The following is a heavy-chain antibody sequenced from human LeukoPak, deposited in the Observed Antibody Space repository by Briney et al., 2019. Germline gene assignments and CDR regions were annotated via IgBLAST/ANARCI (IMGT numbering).Heavy chain of an antibody. CDR1: GFTFSSYG. Sequence: GGSLRLSCAASGFTFSSYGMPWVRQAPGKGLEWVAVISYDGSNKYYADSVKGRFTISRDNSKNTLFLQMNTLRTEDTAVYYCARDFADYYDSSGYFDYWGQGTLVTVSS. J-gene: IGHJ4*02. D-gene: IGHD3-22*01. V-gene: IGHV3-30*03. CDR3: ARDFADYYDSSGYFDY. CDR2: ISYDGSNK.